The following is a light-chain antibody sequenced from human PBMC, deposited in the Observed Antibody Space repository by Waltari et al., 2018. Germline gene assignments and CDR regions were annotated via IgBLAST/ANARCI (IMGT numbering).Light chain of an antibody. V-gene: IGKV4-1*01. Sequence: DIVMTPSPDSLAVSLGERATLNCKSSQSVLYSPNNKNYLAWYQQKPGQPPKLLIYWASTRESGVPDRFSGSGSGTDFTLTISSLQAEDVAVYYCQQYYSTPYTFGQGTKLEIK. CDR2: WAS. CDR3: QQYYSTPYT. CDR1: QSVLYSPNNKNY. J-gene: IGKJ2*01.